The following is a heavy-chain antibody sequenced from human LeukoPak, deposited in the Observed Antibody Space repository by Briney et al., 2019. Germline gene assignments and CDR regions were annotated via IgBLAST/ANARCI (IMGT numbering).Heavy chain of an antibody. Sequence: SVKVSCKASGGTFSSYTISWVRQAPGQGLEWMGRIIPILGIANYAQKFQGRVTITADTSTSTAYMELSSLRSEDTAVYYCARASIAARHWFDPWGQGTLVTVSS. D-gene: IGHD6-6*01. V-gene: IGHV1-69*02. CDR1: GGTFSSYT. CDR2: IIPILGIA. J-gene: IGHJ5*02. CDR3: ARASIAARHWFDP.